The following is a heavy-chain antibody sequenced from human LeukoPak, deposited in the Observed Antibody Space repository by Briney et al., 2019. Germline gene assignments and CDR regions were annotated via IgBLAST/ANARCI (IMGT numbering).Heavy chain of an antibody. CDR3: TRNPDAFDI. J-gene: IGHJ3*02. Sequence: PGGSLRLSCAGFSFITYSMNWVRPAPGKGLEWVSYISSGSSTIYYADSVKGRFTISRDNGKNSLYLQMNSLRAEDTAVYYCTRNPDAFDIWGQGTMVTVSS. V-gene: IGHV3-48*01. CDR2: ISSGSSTI. CDR1: FSFITYS.